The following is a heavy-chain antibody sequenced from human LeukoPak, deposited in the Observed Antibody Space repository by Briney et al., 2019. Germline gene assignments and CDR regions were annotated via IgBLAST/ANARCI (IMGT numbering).Heavy chain of an antibody. CDR3: ARGGWQLEVFTPNWFDP. CDR2: IIPIFGTA. V-gene: IGHV1-69*01. CDR1: GFTFSSYA. J-gene: IGHJ5*02. D-gene: IGHD6-6*01. Sequence: NPGRSLRLSCAASGFTFSSYAISWVRQAPGQGLEWMGGIIPIFGTANYAQKFQGRVTITADESTSTAYMELSSLRSEDTAVYYCARGGWQLEVFTPNWFDPWGQGTLVTVSS.